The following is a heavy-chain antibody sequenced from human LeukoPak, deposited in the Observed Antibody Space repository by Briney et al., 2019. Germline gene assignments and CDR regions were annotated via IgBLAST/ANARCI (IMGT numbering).Heavy chain of an antibody. V-gene: IGHV3-30*15. CDR1: GFTFRNYI. Sequence: GRSLRLSCAASGFTFRNYIMHWVRQAPGKGLEWLAVVGAAGNNDFYADSVKGRFTISRDNSYNTLYLQMSSLTTEDTAVYFCVRQDQGLDYWGQGTLVTVSS. J-gene: IGHJ4*02. CDR2: VGAAGNND. CDR3: VRQDQGLDY.